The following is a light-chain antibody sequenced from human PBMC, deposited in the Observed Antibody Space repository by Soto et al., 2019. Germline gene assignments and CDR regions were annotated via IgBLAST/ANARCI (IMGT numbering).Light chain of an antibody. Sequence: DIQMTQSPSSLSASVGDKVTITCRASQGISNYLAWYQQEPRKVPTLLIYSASTLQSGVPSRFSGSGSGTAFTLTISSLQPEDVATYYCQRYDSAPCTFGQGTKVEIK. J-gene: IGKJ1*01. CDR3: QRYDSAPCT. V-gene: IGKV1-27*01. CDR2: SAS. CDR1: QGISNY.